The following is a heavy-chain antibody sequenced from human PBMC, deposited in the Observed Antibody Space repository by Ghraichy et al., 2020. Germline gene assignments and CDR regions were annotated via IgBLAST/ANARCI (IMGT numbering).Heavy chain of an antibody. V-gene: IGHV4-34*01. Sequence: SETLSLTCAVYGGSFSGYYWSWIRQPPGKGLEWIGEINHSGSTNYNPSLKSRVTISVDTSKNQFSLKLSSVTAADTAVYYCARDRVWNNAAFDIWGQGTMVTVSS. CDR3: ARDRVWNNAAFDI. CDR1: GGSFSGYY. D-gene: IGHD1/OR15-1a*01. CDR2: INHSGST. J-gene: IGHJ3*02.